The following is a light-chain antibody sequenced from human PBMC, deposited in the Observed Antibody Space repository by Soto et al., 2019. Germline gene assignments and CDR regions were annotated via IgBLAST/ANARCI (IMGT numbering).Light chain of an antibody. CDR2: AAS. CDR1: QGISNY. V-gene: IGKV1-27*01. CDR3: QKYNSASWT. J-gene: IGKJ1*01. Sequence: DIPMTQSPSSLSASVGDRVTITCRASQGISNYLAWYQQKPGKVPKLLIYAASTLQSAVPSRFSGSGSGTDFNLTISSLQAEDVATYYCQKYNSASWTFGQGTKVEIK.